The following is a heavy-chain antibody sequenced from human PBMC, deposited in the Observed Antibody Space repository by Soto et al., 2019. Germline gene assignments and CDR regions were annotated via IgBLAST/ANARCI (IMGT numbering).Heavy chain of an antibody. CDR2: ISSSSSYI. CDR3: ARGRDIVATIVDY. Sequence: EVQLVESGGGLVKPGGSLRLSCAASGFTCSSYSMNWVRQAPGKGLEWVSSISSSSSYIYYADSVKGRFTISRDNAKNSLYLQMNSLRAEDTAVYYCARGRDIVATIVDYWGQGTLVTVSS. V-gene: IGHV3-21*01. CDR1: GFTCSSYS. J-gene: IGHJ4*02. D-gene: IGHD5-12*01.